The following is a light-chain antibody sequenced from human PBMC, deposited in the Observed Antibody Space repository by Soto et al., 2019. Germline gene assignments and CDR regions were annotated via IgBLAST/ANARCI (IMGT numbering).Light chain of an antibody. CDR3: QQYGSSPIT. J-gene: IGKJ5*01. Sequence: EIVLTQSPGTLSLSPGERATLSCRASQSVSSCYLAWYQQKPRQAPRLLIYASSNRATGIPDRFSGSGSGTDFNLTISRLEPEDFAVYYCQQYGSSPITFGQGTRLEIK. CDR1: QSVSSCY. V-gene: IGKV3-20*01. CDR2: ASS.